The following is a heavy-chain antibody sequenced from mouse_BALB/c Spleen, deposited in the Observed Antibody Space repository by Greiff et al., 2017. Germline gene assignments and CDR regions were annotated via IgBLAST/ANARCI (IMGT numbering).Heavy chain of an antibody. CDR3: ARSSYDYGLSWFAY. D-gene: IGHD2-4*01. CDR1: GYAFSSSW. V-gene: IGHV1-82*01. CDR2: IYPGDGDT. Sequence: QVQLQQSGPELVKPGASVKISCKASGYAFSSSWMNWVKQRPGQGLEWIGRIYPGDGDTNYNGKFKGKATLTADKSSSTAYMQLSSLTSEDSAVYFCARSSYDYGLSWFAYWGQGTLVTVSA. J-gene: IGHJ3*01.